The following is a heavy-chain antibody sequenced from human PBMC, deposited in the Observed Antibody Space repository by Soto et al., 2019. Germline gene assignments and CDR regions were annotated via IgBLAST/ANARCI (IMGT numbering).Heavy chain of an antibody. CDR1: GFSLSTSGVG. J-gene: IGHJ5*02. Sequence: VSGPTLVNPTQTLTLTCTFSGFSLSTSGVGVGWIRQPPGKALEWLALIYWNDDKRYSPSLKSRLTITKDTSKNQVVLTVTNMDPVDTATYYCAHRGRGIAAAGSWFDPWGQGTLVTVP. CDR2: IYWNDDK. V-gene: IGHV2-5*01. D-gene: IGHD6-13*01. CDR3: AHRGRGIAAAGSWFDP.